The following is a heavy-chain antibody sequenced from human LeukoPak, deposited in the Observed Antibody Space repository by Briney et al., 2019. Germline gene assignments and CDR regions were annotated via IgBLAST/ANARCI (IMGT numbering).Heavy chain of an antibody. D-gene: IGHD3-22*01. J-gene: IGHJ4*02. CDR2: IYYSGST. CDR3: ARDFYYDSTGYSKY. CDR1: GVSISSTTYY. Sequence: SETLSLTCTVSGVSISSTTYYWGWLRQPPGKGLEWIGTIYYSGSTYYNPSLKSRVTISVDTSNNQFSLRLTSVTAADTAMYYCARDFYYDSTGYSKYWGQGTLVTVSS. V-gene: IGHV4-39*02.